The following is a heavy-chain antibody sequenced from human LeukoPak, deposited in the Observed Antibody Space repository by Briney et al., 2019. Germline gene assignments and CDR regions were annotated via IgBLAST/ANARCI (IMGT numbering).Heavy chain of an antibody. Sequence: GGALRLSCAASGFTFSSYEMNWVRQAPGKGLEWVSYINSSGSTIYYADSVKGRFTISSANAKNSLYLQMNRLRAEDTAVYYCASKRGYCTTTSCYYSWFDPWGQATLVTVPS. CDR3: ASKRGYCTTTSCYYSWFDP. J-gene: IGHJ5*02. CDR1: GFTFSSYE. D-gene: IGHD2-2*01. V-gene: IGHV3-48*03. CDR2: INSSGSTI.